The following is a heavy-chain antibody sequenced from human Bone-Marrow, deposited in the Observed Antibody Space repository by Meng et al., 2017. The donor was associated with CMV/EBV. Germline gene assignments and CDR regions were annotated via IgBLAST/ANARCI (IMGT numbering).Heavy chain of an antibody. J-gene: IGHJ6*02. CDR2: INPSGGST. V-gene: IGHV1-46*01. Sequence: ASVKVSCKASGYTFTSYDINWVRQAPGQGLEWMGIINPSGGSTSYAQKFQGRVTMTRDTSTSTVYMELSSLRSEDTAVYYCARDLSLLRSQTYYYGMDVWGQGTTVTVSS. CDR1: GYTFTSYD. D-gene: IGHD3-3*01. CDR3: ARDLSLLRSQTYYYGMDV.